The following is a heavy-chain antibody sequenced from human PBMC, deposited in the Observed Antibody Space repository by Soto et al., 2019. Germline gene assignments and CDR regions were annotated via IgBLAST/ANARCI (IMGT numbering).Heavy chain of an antibody. CDR2: ISYDGSCS. D-gene: IGHD1-26*01. CDR1: GFALTPHA. V-gene: IGHV3-30-3*01. J-gene: IGHJ2*01. CDR3: ARDWDRAGGSALWKFDR. Sequence: QEQLVESGGGVVQPGTSLRLSCAASGFALTPHAMHWVRQAPGKGLESVAIISYDGSCSSYGDSVKGRFTISRDNSENSLYLQMDTLRSEDPSVYYCARDWDRAGGSALWKFDRWGRGALVTVSS.